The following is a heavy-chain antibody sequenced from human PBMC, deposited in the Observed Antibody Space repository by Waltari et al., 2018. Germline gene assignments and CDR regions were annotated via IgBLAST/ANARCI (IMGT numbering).Heavy chain of an antibody. CDR3: VKRSYVGFYFDY. Sequence: EVQLVESGGGLVQPGRSLRLSCAASGFTFDAYAMHWVRQAPGKGLEWVSGISWNSGSIGYADSVKGRFTISRDNAKNSLYLQMNSLRAEDTALYYCVKRSYVGFYFDYWGQGTLVTVSS. J-gene: IGHJ4*02. D-gene: IGHD1-26*01. CDR1: GFTFDAYA. CDR2: ISWNSGSI. V-gene: IGHV3-9*01.